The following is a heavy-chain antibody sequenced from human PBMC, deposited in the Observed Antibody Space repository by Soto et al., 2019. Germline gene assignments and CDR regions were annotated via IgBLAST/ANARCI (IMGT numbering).Heavy chain of an antibody. CDR3: ARELERVFDY. CDR2: IAYDGRNK. CDR1: GLTFRSYW. V-gene: IGHV3-30*03. D-gene: IGHD1-1*01. J-gene: IGHJ4*02. Sequence: GESLKISCAASGLTFRSYWMHWVRQAPGKGLEWVAVIAYDGRNKYYADSVKGRFTISRDNSKNTLYLQMNSLRIEDTAVYYCARELERVFDYWGQGTLVTVSS.